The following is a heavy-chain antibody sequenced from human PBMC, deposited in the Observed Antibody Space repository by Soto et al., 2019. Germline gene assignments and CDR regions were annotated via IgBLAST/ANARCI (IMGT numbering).Heavy chain of an antibody. V-gene: IGHV3-23*01. D-gene: IGHD5-12*01. J-gene: IGHJ4*02. CDR3: AKWSGYGDL. CDR2: ISVTGDTT. Sequence: EVLLLESGGGLVQPGGSLRLSCAASGFTISTYSITWVRQTPAKGLEWVSGISVTGDTTFYADSVKGRFTISRDNSKNTVYLQMHSLRVEDTAVYYCAKWSGYGDLWGQGTLVTVSS. CDR1: GFTISTYS.